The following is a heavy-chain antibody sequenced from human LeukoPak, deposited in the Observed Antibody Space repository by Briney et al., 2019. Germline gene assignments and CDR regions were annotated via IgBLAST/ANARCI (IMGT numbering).Heavy chain of an antibody. Sequence: GGSLRLSCAASGFTFSSYAMSWVRQAPGKGLEWVSAISGSGGSTYYADSVEGRFTISRDNSKNTLYLQMNSLRAEDTAVYYCAKDLKAGASIFGVVIIPPDGYYYYYYGMDVWGQGTTVTVSS. V-gene: IGHV3-23*01. CDR1: GFTFSSYA. J-gene: IGHJ6*02. CDR2: ISGSGGST. CDR3: AKDLKAGASIFGVVIIPPDGYYYYYYGMDV. D-gene: IGHD3-3*01.